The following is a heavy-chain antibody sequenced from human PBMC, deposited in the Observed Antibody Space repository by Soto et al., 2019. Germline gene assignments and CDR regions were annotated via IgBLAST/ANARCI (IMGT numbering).Heavy chain of an antibody. Sequence: PSETLSLTCAVSGGSISSGGYSWSWIRQPPGKGLEWIGYIYHSGSTYYNPSLKSRVTISVDRSKNQFSLKLSSVTAADTAVYYCARVGIQLWYPFDYWGQGTLVTVSS. CDR1: GGSISSGGYS. V-gene: IGHV4-30-2*01. CDR2: IYHSGST. CDR3: ARVGIQLWYPFDY. J-gene: IGHJ4*02. D-gene: IGHD5-18*01.